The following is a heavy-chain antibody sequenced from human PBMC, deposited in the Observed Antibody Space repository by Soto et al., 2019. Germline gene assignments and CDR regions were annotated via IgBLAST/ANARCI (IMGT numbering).Heavy chain of an antibody. D-gene: IGHD4-17*01. Sequence: PSETLSLTCTVSGDSISTSYWSWIRQPPGKGLEWIGYIFDSGSTTYNPSLKSRVTISADTSKNQFSLRLNSVTPADTAVYYCARDRSTVAFVIDYWGQGTLVTVSS. V-gene: IGHV4-59*01. J-gene: IGHJ4*02. CDR1: GDSISTSY. CDR2: IFDSGST. CDR3: ARDRSTVAFVIDY.